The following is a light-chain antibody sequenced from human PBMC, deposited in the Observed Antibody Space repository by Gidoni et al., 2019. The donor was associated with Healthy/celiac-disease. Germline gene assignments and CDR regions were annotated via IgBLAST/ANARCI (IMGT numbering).Light chain of an antibody. CDR3: MQALQTPLT. CDR2: LGS. J-gene: IGKJ4*01. V-gene: IGKV2-28*01. Sequence: DIVMTQSLLSLPVTPGAPASTSCRSSQSLLHSNGYNYLDWYLQKPGQSPQLLIYLGSNRASGVPDRFSGSGSGTDFTLKISRVEAEDVGVYYCMQALQTPLTFGGXTKVEIK. CDR1: QSLLHSNGYNY.